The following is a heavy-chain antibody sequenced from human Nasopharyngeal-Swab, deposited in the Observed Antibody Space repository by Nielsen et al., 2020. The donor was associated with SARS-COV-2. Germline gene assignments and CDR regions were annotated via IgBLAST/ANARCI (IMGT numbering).Heavy chain of an antibody. V-gene: IGHV4-4*01. CDR3: ARHYYYNMDI. J-gene: IGHJ6*03. CDR2: IHHSGYS. Sequence: SETLSLTCTVSDASISDDNWWGWVRQPPGRGLEWIGEIHHSGYSNYNSSLMSRVAISVDKSKNQFSLTLRFLTAADTAVYCCARHYYYNMDIWGEGTTVTVSS. CDR1: DASISDDNW.